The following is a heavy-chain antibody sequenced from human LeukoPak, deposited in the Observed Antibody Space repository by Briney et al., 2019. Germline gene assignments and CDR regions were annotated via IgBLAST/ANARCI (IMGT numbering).Heavy chain of an antibody. CDR3: AKNLYCGGGSCYPSALGMDV. Sequence: GGSLRLSCEASGFTFSNYPMSWVRQAPGRGLEWVSVISESGDVTHYADAMKGRFTISRDNSKNTLFLQMNSLRAEDTAVYYCAKNLYCGGGSCYPSALGMDVWGQGTTVTVSS. D-gene: IGHD2-15*01. V-gene: IGHV3-23*01. CDR2: ISESGDVT. J-gene: IGHJ6*02. CDR1: GFTFSNYP.